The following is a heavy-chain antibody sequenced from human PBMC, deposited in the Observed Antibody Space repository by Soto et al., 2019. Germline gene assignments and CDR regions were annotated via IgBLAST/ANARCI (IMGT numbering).Heavy chain of an antibody. D-gene: IGHD2-8*01. CDR2: IIPMFRAA. CDR1: GGTFSSYA. Sequence: QVQLVQSGAEVKKPGSSVKVSCKASGGTFSSYAISWVRQAPGQGLEWMGGIIPMFRAANYAQEFQGRVTITADESTSTAYMELSSLRSEDTAVYYCARAIVYCTNGVCYNYYYYGMDVWGQGTTVTVSS. J-gene: IGHJ6*02. CDR3: ARAIVYCTNGVCYNYYYYGMDV. V-gene: IGHV1-69*01.